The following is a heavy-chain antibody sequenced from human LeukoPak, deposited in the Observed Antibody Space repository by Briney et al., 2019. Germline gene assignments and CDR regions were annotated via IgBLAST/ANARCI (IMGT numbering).Heavy chain of an antibody. J-gene: IGHJ4*02. CDR3: AKGARIQLWYIPQRPTTSNDY. CDR2: ISDSGSNT. V-gene: IGHV3-23*01. D-gene: IGHD5-18*01. CDR1: GFMFSTYA. Sequence: EAGGSLRLSCAASGFMFSTYAMSWVRQAPGKGLEWVSGISDSGSNTYYADSVKGRFTISRDNSKNTLYLQMNSLRAEDTAVYYCAKGARIQLWYIPQRPTTSNDYWGQGTLVTVSS.